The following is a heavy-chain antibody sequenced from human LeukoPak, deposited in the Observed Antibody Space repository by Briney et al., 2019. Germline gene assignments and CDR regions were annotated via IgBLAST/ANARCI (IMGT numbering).Heavy chain of an antibody. Sequence: SETLSLTCTVSGGSISSGGYYWSWIRQHPGKGPEWIGYIYYSGSTYHNSSLKSRVTISGDTSKNQFSLKLSSVTAADTAVYYCASPTVTLFYYYYGMDVWGQGTTVTVSS. CDR3: ASPTVTLFYYYYGMDV. CDR1: GGSISSGGYY. CDR2: IYYSGST. J-gene: IGHJ6*02. D-gene: IGHD4-17*01. V-gene: IGHV4-31*03.